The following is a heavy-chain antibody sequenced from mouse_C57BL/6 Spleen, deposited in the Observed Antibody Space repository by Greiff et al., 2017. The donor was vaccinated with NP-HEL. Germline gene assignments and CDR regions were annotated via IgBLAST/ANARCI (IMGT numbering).Heavy chain of an antibody. CDR2: SRNKANDYTT. Sequence: EVKLMESGGGLVQSGRSLRLSCATSGFTFSDFYMEWVRQAPGKGLEWIAASRNKANDYTTEYSASVKGRFIVSRDTSQSILYLQMNALRAEDTAIYYCARDERFGYFDVWGTGTTVTVSS. CDR1: GFTFSDFY. V-gene: IGHV7-1*01. J-gene: IGHJ1*03. CDR3: ARDERFGYFDV.